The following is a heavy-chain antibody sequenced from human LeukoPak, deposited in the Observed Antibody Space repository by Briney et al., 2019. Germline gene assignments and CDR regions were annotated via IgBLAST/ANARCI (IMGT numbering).Heavy chain of an antibody. V-gene: IGHV4-30-4*01. CDR2: IYYSGST. J-gene: IGHJ5*02. D-gene: IGHD2-2*01. Sequence: SQTLSLTCTVSGGSISSGDYYWSWIRQPPGKGLEWIGYIYYSGSTYYNPSLKSRVTISVDTSKNQCSLKLSSVTAADTAVYYCARRRYCSSTSCSPADWFDPWGQGTLVTVSS. CDR3: ARRRYCSSTSCSPADWFDP. CDR1: GGSISSGDYY.